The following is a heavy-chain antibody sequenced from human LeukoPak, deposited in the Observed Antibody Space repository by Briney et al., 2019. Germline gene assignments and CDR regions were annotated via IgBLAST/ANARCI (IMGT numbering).Heavy chain of an antibody. V-gene: IGHV3-23*01. Sequence: PGGSLRLSCAASGFTFSSYAMSWVRQAPGKGLEWVSAISGSGGSTYYADSVKGRFTISRDNSKNTLYLQMNSLRAKDTAVYYCAKDGTVVTLYYFDYWGQGTLVTVSS. CDR1: GFTFSSYA. D-gene: IGHD4-23*01. J-gene: IGHJ4*02. CDR2: ISGSGGST. CDR3: AKDGTVVTLYYFDY.